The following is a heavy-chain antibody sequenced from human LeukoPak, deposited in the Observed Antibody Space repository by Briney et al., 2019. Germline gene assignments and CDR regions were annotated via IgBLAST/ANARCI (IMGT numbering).Heavy chain of an antibody. J-gene: IGHJ4*02. CDR3: ARERYSSSWYVPYYFDY. CDR2: IYYSGST. D-gene: IGHD6-13*01. Sequence: SETLSLTCTVSGYSINSSYYWGWIRQPPGKGLEWIGSIYYSGSTYYNPSLKSRVTTSVDTSKNQFSLKLSSVTAADTAVYYCARERYSSSWYVPYYFDYWGQGTLVTVSS. V-gene: IGHV4-38-2*02. CDR1: GYSINSSYY.